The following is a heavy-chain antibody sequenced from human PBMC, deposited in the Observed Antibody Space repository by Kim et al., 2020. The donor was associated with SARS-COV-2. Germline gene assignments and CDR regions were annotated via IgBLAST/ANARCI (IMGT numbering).Heavy chain of an antibody. J-gene: IGHJ4*02. D-gene: IGHD6-19*01. CDR3: VRGQQWLIKN. CDR1: GFTFDDYA. CDR2: ISRDGGEI. V-gene: IGHV3-43*02. Sequence: GGSLRLSCAASGFTFDDYAIQWVRQVPGKGLEWVSLISRDGGEIKYADSVKGRFTISGDNSKKSVYLQMNSLRSEDSALYYCVRGQQWLIKNWGQGTQVTFSS.